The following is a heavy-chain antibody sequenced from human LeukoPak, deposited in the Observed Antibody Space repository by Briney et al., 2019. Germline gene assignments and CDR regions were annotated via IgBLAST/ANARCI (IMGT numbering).Heavy chain of an antibody. Sequence: GGSLRLSCTTSGFTFRSYEMSWVRQAPGKGLEWVSYISDVGTTYYADSVKGRFTISGDNAKNSLFLQMNSLRAEDTAVYFCARENSGYDGGFDYWGQGTLVTVSS. CDR3: ARENSGYDGGFDY. J-gene: IGHJ4*02. V-gene: IGHV3-48*03. CDR1: GFTFRSYE. D-gene: IGHD5-12*01. CDR2: ISDVGTT.